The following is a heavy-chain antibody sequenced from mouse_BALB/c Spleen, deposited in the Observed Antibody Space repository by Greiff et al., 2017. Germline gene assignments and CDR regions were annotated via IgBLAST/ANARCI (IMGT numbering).Heavy chain of an antibody. CDR2: ISYDGSN. CDR1: GYSITSGYY. V-gene: IGHV3-6*02. CDR3: ASPYAMDY. J-gene: IGHJ4*01. Sequence: DVQLQESGPGLVKPSQSLSLTCSVTGYSITSGYYWNWIRQFPGNKLEWMGYISYDGSNNYNPSLKNRISITRDTSKNQFFLKLNSVTTEDTATYYCASPYAMDYWGQGTSVTVSS.